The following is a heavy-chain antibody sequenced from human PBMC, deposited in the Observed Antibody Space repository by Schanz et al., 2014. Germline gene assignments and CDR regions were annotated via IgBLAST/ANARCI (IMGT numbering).Heavy chain of an antibody. V-gene: IGHV1-2*02. CDR3: ARESVSRTRLFDP. CDR1: GYTFTGHH. Sequence: QVQLVQSGAEVKKPGASVKVSCKASGYTFTGHHMHWVRQAPGQGLEWMGWITKSGDRNYAQKFQGRVTMTKDTSINTVYMELSTLTSDDTAVYYCARESVSRTRLFDPWGQGTLVTVSS. J-gene: IGHJ5*02. D-gene: IGHD3-3*01. CDR2: ITKSGDR.